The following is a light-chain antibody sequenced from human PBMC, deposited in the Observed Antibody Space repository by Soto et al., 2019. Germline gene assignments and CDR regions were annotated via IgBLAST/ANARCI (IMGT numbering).Light chain of an antibody. V-gene: IGKV3-20*01. CDR1: QSVSSTY. CDR2: GAS. Sequence: EIVLTQSPGTLSLSPGERATLSCRASQSVSSTYLGWYQQKPGQAPRLLIPGASNRATGIPDRFSGSGSGTDFTLTISRLAPEDFAVYYCQQFGTIPFTFGPGTKVDV. J-gene: IGKJ3*01. CDR3: QQFGTIPFT.